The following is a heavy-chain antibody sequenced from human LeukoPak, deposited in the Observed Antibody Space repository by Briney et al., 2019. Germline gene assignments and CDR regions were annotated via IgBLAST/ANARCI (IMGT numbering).Heavy chain of an antibody. D-gene: IGHD2-2*01. CDR2: IYYSGST. V-gene: IGHV4-31*03. J-gene: IGHJ6*02. CDR3: AREAVVVPAAIPHYGMDV. Sequence: SETLSLTCTVSGGSISSSSYYWGWIRQHPGKGLEWIGYIYYSGSTYYNPSLKSRVTISVDTSKNQFSLKLSSVTAADTAVYYCAREAVVVPAAIPHYGMDVWGQGTTVTVSS. CDR1: GGSISSSSYY.